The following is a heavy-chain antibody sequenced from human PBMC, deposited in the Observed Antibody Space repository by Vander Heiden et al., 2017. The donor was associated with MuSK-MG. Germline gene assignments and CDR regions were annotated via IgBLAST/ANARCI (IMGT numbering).Heavy chain of an antibody. CDR3: ATSRDPIYWYFDL. CDR1: GGSISSYY. D-gene: IGHD2-2*01. V-gene: IGHV4-59*01. J-gene: IGHJ2*01. CDR2: IYYSGSP. Sequence: QVQLQESGPGLVKPSETLSLTCTVSGGSISSYYWSWIRRPPGKGLRWIGYIYYSGSPNYNPSLKSRVTISADTSKNQFSLKLSSVTAADTAVYYCATSRDPIYWYFDLWGRGTLVTVSS.